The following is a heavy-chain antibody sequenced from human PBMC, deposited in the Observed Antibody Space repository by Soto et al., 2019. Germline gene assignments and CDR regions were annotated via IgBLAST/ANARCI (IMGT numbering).Heavy chain of an antibody. Sequence: PWWSLRLSCSASVFTCSSYGMHWVRQAPGKGLEWVAVISYDGSNKYYADSVKGRFTISRDNSKNTLYLQMNSLRAEDTALYYCAISQDRGGRTTFIYWGQGTQVTVSS. CDR2: ISYDGSNK. CDR1: VFTCSSYG. D-gene: IGHD3-16*01. J-gene: IGHJ4*02. V-gene: IGHV3-30*03. CDR3: AISQDRGGRTTFIY.